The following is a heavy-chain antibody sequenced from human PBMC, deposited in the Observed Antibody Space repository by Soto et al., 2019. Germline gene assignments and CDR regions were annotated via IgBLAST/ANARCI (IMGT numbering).Heavy chain of an antibody. Sequence: SEALSLTCTVSGGSISSYYWSWIRQPPGKGLEWIGYIYYSGSTNYNPSLKSRVTISVDTSKNQFSLKLSSVTAADTAVYYCARGNDSGERKSVRGVIGAHFDYWGQGTLVTVSS. D-gene: IGHD3-10*01. CDR3: ARGNDSGERKSVRGVIGAHFDY. CDR2: IYYSGST. CDR1: GGSISSYY. V-gene: IGHV4-59*01. J-gene: IGHJ4*02.